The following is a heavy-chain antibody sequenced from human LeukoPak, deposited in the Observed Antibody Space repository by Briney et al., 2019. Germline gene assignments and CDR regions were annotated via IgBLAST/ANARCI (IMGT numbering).Heavy chain of an antibody. CDR1: GFTFNNYW. CDR3: ARDQWRLFDY. J-gene: IGHJ4*02. V-gene: IGHV3-7*04. Sequence: GGSLRLSCAASGFTFNNYWMSWVRQAPGKGLEWVANIKEDGSDIYYVDSVKGRFTISRDNARNLLYLQMNSLRAEDTAVYYCARDQWRLFDYWGQGTLVTVSS. CDR2: IKEDGSDI. D-gene: IGHD2-21*02.